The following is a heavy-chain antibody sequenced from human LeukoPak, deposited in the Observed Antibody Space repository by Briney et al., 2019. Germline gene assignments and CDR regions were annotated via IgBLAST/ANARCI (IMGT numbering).Heavy chain of an antibody. J-gene: IGHJ4*01. V-gene: IGHV3-30*04. CDR1: GFTVSSYA. CDR2: ISSDGNFK. D-gene: IGHD2-8*01. Sequence: PGGSLRLSCAASGFTVSSYAMWWVRQAPGKGLEWVTVISSDGNFKYYGDSVKGRFTISRNNSKNTLYLQMYSLRVDDTALYYCAKKGCTVAAGYAGFGCSGHVTLVTVSS. CDR3: AKKGCTVAAGYAGFGC.